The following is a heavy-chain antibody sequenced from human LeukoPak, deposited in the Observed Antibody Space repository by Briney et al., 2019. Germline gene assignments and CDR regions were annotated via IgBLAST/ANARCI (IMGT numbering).Heavy chain of an antibody. D-gene: IGHD3-3*01. Sequence: ASVKVSCKASGYTFTSYGISWVRQAPGQGLEWMGWISAYNGNTNYAQKLQGRVTMTTDTSTSTAYMELRSLRSDDTAVYYCARVFLRDFWSGYYVYFDYWGQGTLVTVSS. CDR1: GYTFTSYG. CDR3: ARVFLRDFWSGYYVYFDY. V-gene: IGHV1-18*01. J-gene: IGHJ4*02. CDR2: ISAYNGNT.